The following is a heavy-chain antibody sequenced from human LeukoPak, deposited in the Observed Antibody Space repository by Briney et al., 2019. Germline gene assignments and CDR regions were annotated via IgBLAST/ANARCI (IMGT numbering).Heavy chain of an antibody. CDR1: GFTFSSYS. J-gene: IGHJ4*02. Sequence: GGSLRLSCAASGFTFSSYSMNWVRQAPGKGLEWVSSISSSSSYIYNADSVKGRFTISRDNAKNSLYLQMNSLRAEDTAVYYCARHRGVVVVPAAMGSYYFDYWGQGTLVTVSS. V-gene: IGHV3-21*01. CDR2: ISSSSSYI. D-gene: IGHD2-2*01. CDR3: ARHRGVVVVPAAMGSYYFDY.